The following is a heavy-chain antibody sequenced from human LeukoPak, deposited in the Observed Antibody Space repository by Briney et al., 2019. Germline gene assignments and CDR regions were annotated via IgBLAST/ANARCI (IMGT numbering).Heavy chain of an antibody. Sequence: GSSVKVSCKASGGTFISYAISWVRQAPGQGREWMGGIIPILGIANYAQKFQGRVTITADKSTSTAYMELSSLRSEDTAVYYCARGVNYYDSSGYYHWGQGTLVTVSS. CDR1: GGTFISYA. J-gene: IGHJ1*01. D-gene: IGHD3-22*01. V-gene: IGHV1-69*04. CDR2: IIPILGIA. CDR3: ARGVNYYDSSGYYH.